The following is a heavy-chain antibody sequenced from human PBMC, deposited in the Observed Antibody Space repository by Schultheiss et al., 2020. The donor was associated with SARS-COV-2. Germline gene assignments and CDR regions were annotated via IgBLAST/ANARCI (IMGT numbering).Heavy chain of an antibody. Sequence: SETLSLTCTVSGGSISSGGYYWSWIRQHPGKGLEWIGYIYYSGSTYYNPSLKSRLTISVDTSENQFSLKLRSVTAADTAVYYCAREYSSSPHNWGQGTLVTVSS. CDR2: IYYSGST. D-gene: IGHD6-6*01. CDR1: GGSISSGGYY. V-gene: IGHV4-31*03. J-gene: IGHJ4*02. CDR3: AREYSSSPHN.